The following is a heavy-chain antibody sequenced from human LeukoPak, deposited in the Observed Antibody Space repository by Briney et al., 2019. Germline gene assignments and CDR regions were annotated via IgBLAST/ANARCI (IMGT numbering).Heavy chain of an antibody. V-gene: IGHV3-73*01. CDR3: TRDRGTYNWFDP. D-gene: IGHD2-15*01. CDR1: GFTFSGSA. Sequence: GGSLKLSSVASGFTFSGSAVHWVRQSSGEGLEWVGHIDKKDNLYATAYAESVKGRFTISRDDSKDTAFLHMDSLKTEDTALYYCTRDRGTYNWFDPWGQGTLVTVSS. CDR2: IDKKDNLYAT. J-gene: IGHJ5*02.